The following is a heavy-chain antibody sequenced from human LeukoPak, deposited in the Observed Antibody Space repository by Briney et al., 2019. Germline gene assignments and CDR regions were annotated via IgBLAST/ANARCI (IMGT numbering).Heavy chain of an antibody. V-gene: IGHV4-59*01. Sequence: SETLSLTCTVSGGSISSYYWSWIRQSPGKGLEWIGYIYYSGSTNYNPSPKSRVTTSVDTSKNQFSLKLSSVTAADTAVYYCARGLELYYFDYWGQGTLVTVSS. CDR2: IYYSGST. CDR3: ARGLELYYFDY. CDR1: GGSISSYY. J-gene: IGHJ4*02. D-gene: IGHD1-7*01.